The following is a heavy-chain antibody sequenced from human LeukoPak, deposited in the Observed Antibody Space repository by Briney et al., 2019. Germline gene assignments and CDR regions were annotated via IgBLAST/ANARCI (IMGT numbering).Heavy chain of an antibody. CDR3: ARERDYFDSSGHFDY. Sequence: GGSLRLSCAASGFTFSSYWMHWVRQAPGKGLVWVSRINSDGSSTSYADSVKGRFTISRDNAKNSLYLQMNNLRAQDTAVYYCARERDYFDSSGHFDYWGQGSLVTVSS. CDR2: INSDGSST. CDR1: GFTFSSYW. J-gene: IGHJ4*02. D-gene: IGHD3-22*01. V-gene: IGHV3-74*01.